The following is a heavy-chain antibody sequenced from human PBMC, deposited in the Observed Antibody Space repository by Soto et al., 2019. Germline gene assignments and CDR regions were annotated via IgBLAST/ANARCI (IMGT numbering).Heavy chain of an antibody. CDR1: GFTFSSYG. J-gene: IGHJ6*02. CDR2: ISDDGRNK. CDR3: AKERGPVTYYHYYGMDV. D-gene: IGHD2-21*02. Sequence: QVQLVESGGGVVQPGRSLRLSCAASGFTFSSYGMHWVRKAPGKGLEWVAVISDDGRNKYYSDSVKGRFTISRDNSRNTVFLQMDSLRAEDTAVFYCAKERGPVTYYHYYGMDVWGHGTTVTVSS. V-gene: IGHV3-30*18.